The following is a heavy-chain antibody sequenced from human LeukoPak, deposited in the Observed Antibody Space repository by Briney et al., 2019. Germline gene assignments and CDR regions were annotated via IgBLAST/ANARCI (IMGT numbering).Heavy chain of an antibody. V-gene: IGHV3-30*04. CDR2: ISYDGSNK. Sequence: GGSLRLSCAASGFTFSSYAMHRVRQAPGKGLEWVAVISYDGSNKYYADSVKGRFTISRDNSKNTLYLQMNSLRAEDTAVYYCARVRCSSTSCYGTLDYWGQGTLVTVSS. CDR1: GFTFSSYA. J-gene: IGHJ4*02. CDR3: ARVRCSSTSCYGTLDY. D-gene: IGHD2-2*01.